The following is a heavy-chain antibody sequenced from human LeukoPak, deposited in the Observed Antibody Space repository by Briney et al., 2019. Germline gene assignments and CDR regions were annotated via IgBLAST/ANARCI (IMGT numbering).Heavy chain of an antibody. CDR1: GGSISSSSYY. Sequence: SETLSLTCTVSGGSISSSSYYWSWIRQPPGKGLEWIGEINHSGSTNYNPSLKSRVTISVDTSKNQFSLKLSSVTAADTAVYYCARGSGYSYAPPLWGQGTLVTVSS. V-gene: IGHV4-39*07. CDR3: ARGSGYSYAPPL. CDR2: INHSGST. D-gene: IGHD5-18*01. J-gene: IGHJ4*02.